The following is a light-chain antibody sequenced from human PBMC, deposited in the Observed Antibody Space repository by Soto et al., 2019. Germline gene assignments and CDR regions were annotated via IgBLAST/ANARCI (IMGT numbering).Light chain of an antibody. CDR3: LLYFDTDRI. Sequence: QAVVTQEPSLTVSPGETVTLTCSSSTGPVTGTFYPNWFQQKPVQAPRPLIYSISNKHSWTPARFSGSLLGGKATLTLSGVQPEDEAEYFCLLYFDTDRIFGGGTKVTVL. CDR1: TGPVTGTFY. V-gene: IGLV7-43*01. CDR2: SIS. J-gene: IGLJ2*01.